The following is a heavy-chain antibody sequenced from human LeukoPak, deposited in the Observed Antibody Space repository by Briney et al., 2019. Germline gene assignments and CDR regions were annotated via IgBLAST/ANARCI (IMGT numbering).Heavy chain of an antibody. CDR2: IDPSDSYT. J-gene: IGHJ4*02. CDR1: GYIFTNYW. CDR3: ARRYCGGGTCYGDY. Sequence: GESLKISCMGSGYIFTNYWISWGRQMPGKGLEWMGRIDPSDSYTNYSPSFQGHVTIPADTTLSTAYLQWSSLKASDTAMYYCARRYCGGGTCYGDYWGQGTLVTVSS. V-gene: IGHV5-10-1*01. D-gene: IGHD2-15*01.